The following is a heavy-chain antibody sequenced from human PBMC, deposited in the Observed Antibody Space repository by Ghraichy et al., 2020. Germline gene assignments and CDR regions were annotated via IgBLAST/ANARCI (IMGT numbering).Heavy chain of an antibody. J-gene: IGHJ4*02. CDR3: ATPYSRDGYNMFDY. CDR1: GGTFSSYA. Sequence: SVKVSCKASGGTFSSYAISWVRQAPGQGLEWMGGIIPIFGTANYAQKFQGRVTITADESTSTAYMELSSLRSEDTAVYYCATPYSRDGYNMFDYWGQGTLVTVSS. V-gene: IGHV1-69*13. D-gene: IGHD5-24*01. CDR2: IIPIFGTA.